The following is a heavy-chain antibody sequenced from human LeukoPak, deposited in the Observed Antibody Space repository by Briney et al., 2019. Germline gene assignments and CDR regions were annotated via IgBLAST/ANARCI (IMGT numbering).Heavy chain of an antibody. J-gene: IGHJ4*02. CDR3: ARGVSDYYFDY. V-gene: IGHV1-69*06. D-gene: IGHD6-13*01. Sequence: SVKVSCKASGGTFSSYAISWVRQAPGQGLEWMGGSIPIFGTANYAQKFQGRGTITADKSTSTDYMELSSLRSEDTDVYYCARGVSDYYFDYWGQGTLVTVSS. CDR2: SIPIFGTA. CDR1: GGTFSSYA.